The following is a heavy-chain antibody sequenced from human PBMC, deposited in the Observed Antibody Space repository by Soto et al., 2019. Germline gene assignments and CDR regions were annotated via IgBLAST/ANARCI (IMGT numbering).Heavy chain of an antibody. D-gene: IGHD2-8*01. J-gene: IGHJ6*02. CDR3: ARETLIRNYYYGMDV. Sequence: SETLSLTCTVSGGSISSYYWSWIRQPPGKGLEWIGYIYYSGSTNYNPSLKSRVTISVDTPKNQFSLKLSSVTAADTAVYYCARETLIRNYYYGMDVWGQGTTVTVSS. CDR1: GGSISSYY. CDR2: IYYSGST. V-gene: IGHV4-59*01.